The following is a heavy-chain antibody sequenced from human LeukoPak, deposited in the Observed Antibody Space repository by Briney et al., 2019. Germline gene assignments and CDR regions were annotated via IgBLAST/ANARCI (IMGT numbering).Heavy chain of an antibody. V-gene: IGHV4-38-2*02. CDR3: ARDLGKQQLAFDY. CDR2: IYHSGST. CDR1: GYSISSGYY. J-gene: IGHJ4*02. Sequence: SETLSLTCTVSGYSISSGYYWGWIRQPPGKGLEWIGSIYHSGSTYYNPSLKSRVTISVDTSKNQFSLKLSSVTAADTAVYYCARDLGKQQLAFDYWGQGTLVTVSS. D-gene: IGHD6-13*01.